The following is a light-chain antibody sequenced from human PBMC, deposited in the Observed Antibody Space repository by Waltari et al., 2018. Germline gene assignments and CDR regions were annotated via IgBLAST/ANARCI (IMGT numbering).Light chain of an antibody. CDR3: QHYYNIPRT. Sequence: DIQMTQSPSSLSASVGDRVTLTCRASQAIRDSLAWYQQKPGKAPKLLLYGASRLDSGVPFRFSGSGSGTDFTRTITSLQPEDFATYYCQHYYNIPRTFGQGTKVEVK. CDR2: GAS. V-gene: IGKV1-NL1*01. J-gene: IGKJ1*01. CDR1: QAIRDS.